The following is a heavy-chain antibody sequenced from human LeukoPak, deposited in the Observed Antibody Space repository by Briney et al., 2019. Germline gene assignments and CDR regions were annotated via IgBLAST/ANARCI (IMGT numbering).Heavy chain of an antibody. CDR2: IIDDGSST. D-gene: IGHD5-24*01. CDR3: ATEDGYNNIDY. V-gene: IGHV3-23*01. Sequence: GGSLRLSCAASGFTFNRNVMSWVRQAPGKGLEWVSAIIDDGSSTYYADSVKGRFSISRDNSKNTLYLQMNSLRAEDTAVYYCATEDGYNNIDYWGQGTLVTVSS. CDR1: GFTFNRNV. J-gene: IGHJ4*02.